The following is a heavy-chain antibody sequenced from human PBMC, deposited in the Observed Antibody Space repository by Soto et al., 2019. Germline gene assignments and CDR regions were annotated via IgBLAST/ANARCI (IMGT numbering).Heavy chain of an antibody. Sequence: GGSLRLSCAASGFTFSSYAMSWVRQAPGKGLEWVSAISGSGGSTYYADSVKGRFTISRDNSKNTLYPQMNSLRAEDTAVYYCARDRFITIFGEDDYWGQGTLVTVSS. CDR3: ARDRFITIFGEDDY. V-gene: IGHV3-23*01. J-gene: IGHJ4*02. CDR2: ISGSGGST. D-gene: IGHD3-3*01. CDR1: GFTFSSYA.